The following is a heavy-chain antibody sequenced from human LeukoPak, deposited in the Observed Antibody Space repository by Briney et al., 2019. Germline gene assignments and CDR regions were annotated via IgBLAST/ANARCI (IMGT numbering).Heavy chain of an antibody. J-gene: IGHJ4*02. CDR1: GGTFSSYA. D-gene: IGHD3-22*01. Sequence: ASVKVSCKASGGTFSSYAISWVRQAPGQGLEWMGWISAYNGNTNYAQKLQGRVTMTTDTSTSTAYMELRSLRSDDTAAYYCARDPNDSSGYGFDYWGQGTLVTVSS. CDR3: ARDPNDSSGYGFDY. V-gene: IGHV1-18*01. CDR2: ISAYNGNT.